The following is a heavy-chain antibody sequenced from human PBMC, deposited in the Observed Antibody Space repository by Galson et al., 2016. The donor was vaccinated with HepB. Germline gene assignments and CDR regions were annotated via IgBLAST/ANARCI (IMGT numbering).Heavy chain of an antibody. CDR1: GFTFTTYW. Sequence: SLRLSCAASGFTFTTYWMSWFRQAPGKGLEWVAYIKPDGSEKYYVDSVKGRFTVYRDNAKNSLYLQMRSLRAEDTAVYFCATFIEENSSFESWGQGTLVTVSS. CDR2: IKPDGSEK. J-gene: IGHJ4*02. D-gene: IGHD1/OR15-1a*01. V-gene: IGHV3-7*01. CDR3: ATFIEENSSFES.